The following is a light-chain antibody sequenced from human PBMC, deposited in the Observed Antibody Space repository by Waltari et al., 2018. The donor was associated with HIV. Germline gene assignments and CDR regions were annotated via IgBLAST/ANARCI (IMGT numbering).Light chain of an antibody. CDR1: SSDVGGYNY. CDR3: SSYAGSNNLV. J-gene: IGLJ2*01. CDR2: EVS. Sequence: QSALPQPPSASGSPGQSVTISCTGTSSDVGGYNYVSWYRHHPGKAPKLMIYEVSKRPSGVPDRFSGSKSGNTASLTVSGLQAEDEADYYCSSYAGSNNLVFGRGTKLTVL. V-gene: IGLV2-8*01.